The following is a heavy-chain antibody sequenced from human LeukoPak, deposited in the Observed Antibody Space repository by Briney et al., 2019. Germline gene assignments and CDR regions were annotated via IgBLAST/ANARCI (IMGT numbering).Heavy chain of an antibody. V-gene: IGHV5-10-1*01. CDR2: IDPSDSYT. CDR1: GYSFTSYW. CDR3: ARRERYSSSSGIVDP. Sequence: KPGESLRISCKGSGYSFTSYWISWVRQMPGKGLEWMGRIDPSDSYTNYSPSFQGHVTISADKSNSTAYLQWSSLKASDTAMYYCARRERYSSSSGIVDPWGQGTLVTVSS. D-gene: IGHD6-13*01. J-gene: IGHJ5*02.